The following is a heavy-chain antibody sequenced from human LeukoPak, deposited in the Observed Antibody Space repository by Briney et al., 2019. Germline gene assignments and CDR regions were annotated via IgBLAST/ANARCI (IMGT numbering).Heavy chain of an antibody. Sequence: GGSLRLSCAASGFTFSSYAMNWVRQAPGKGLEWVSAISASGGSTYYADSVRGRFTISRDNSKNTLYLQINSLRAEDTAVYYCAKVISAGIGDYYFHYWGHGNPVTVSS. CDR2: ISASGGST. V-gene: IGHV3-23*01. CDR3: AKVISAGIGDYYFHY. D-gene: IGHD4-17*01. CDR1: GFTFSSYA. J-gene: IGHJ4*01.